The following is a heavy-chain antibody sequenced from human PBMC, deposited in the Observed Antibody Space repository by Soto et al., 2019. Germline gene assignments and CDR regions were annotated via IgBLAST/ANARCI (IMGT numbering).Heavy chain of an antibody. Sequence: QVQLQQWGAGLLKPSETLSLTCAVYGGSFSGYYWSWIRQPPGKGLEWIGEINHSGSTNYNPSLKSRVTISVDTSKNQFSLKLSSVTAADTAVYYCARVGDGFGELSWSQGTLVTVSS. CDR3: ARVGDGFGELS. CDR2: INHSGST. J-gene: IGHJ4*02. V-gene: IGHV4-34*01. D-gene: IGHD3-10*01. CDR1: GGSFSGYY.